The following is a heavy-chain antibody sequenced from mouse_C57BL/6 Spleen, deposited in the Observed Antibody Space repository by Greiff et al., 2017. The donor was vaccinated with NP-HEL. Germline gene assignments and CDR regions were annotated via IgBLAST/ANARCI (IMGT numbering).Heavy chain of an antibody. CDR1: GYTFTDYE. D-gene: IGHD1-1*01. CDR3: TRCFGNYLDY. J-gene: IGHJ2*01. Sequence: QVQLQQSGAELVRPGASVTLSCKASGYTFTDYEMHWVKQTPVHGLEWIGAIDPETGGTAYNQKFKGKAILTADKSSSTAYMELRSLTSEDSAVYYCTRCFGNYLDYWGQGTTLTVSS. V-gene: IGHV1-15*01. CDR2: IDPETGGT.